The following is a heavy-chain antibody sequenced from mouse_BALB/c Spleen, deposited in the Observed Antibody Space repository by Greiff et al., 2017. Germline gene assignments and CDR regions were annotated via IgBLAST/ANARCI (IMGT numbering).Heavy chain of an antibody. CDR2: ISSGGST. CDR1: GFTFSSYA. V-gene: IGHV5-6-5*01. J-gene: IGHJ3*01. CDR3: ARVYDGYLAWFAY. D-gene: IGHD2-3*01. Sequence: DVKLVESGGGLVKPGGSLKLSCAASGFTFSSYAMSWVRQTPEKRLEWVASISSGGSTYYPDSVKGRFTISRDNARNILYLQMSSLRSEDTAMYYCARVYDGYLAWFAYWGQGTLVTVSA.